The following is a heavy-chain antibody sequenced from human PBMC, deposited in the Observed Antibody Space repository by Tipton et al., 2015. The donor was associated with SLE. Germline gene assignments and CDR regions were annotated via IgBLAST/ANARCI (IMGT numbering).Heavy chain of an antibody. CDR3: ARVPAFYYYYMDV. D-gene: IGHD2-2*01. V-gene: IGHV4-61*05. CDR1: GGSISSSSYL. J-gene: IGHJ6*03. CDR2: IYDSWST. Sequence: TLSLTCTVSGGSISSSSYLWGWIRQPPGKGLEWIGYIYDSWSTNYNPSLKSRVTISVDTSKNQFSLKLSSVTAADTAVYYCARVPAFYYYYMDVWGKGTTVTVSS.